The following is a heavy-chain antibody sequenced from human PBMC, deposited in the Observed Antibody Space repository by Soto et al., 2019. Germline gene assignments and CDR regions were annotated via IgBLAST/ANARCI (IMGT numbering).Heavy chain of an antibody. V-gene: IGHV1-2*02. CDR2: INPNNYGT. CDR3: ASLYGSGSYYNVQTQPPPLDY. Sequence: ASVKVSCKASGYTFTGYYKHWVRPAAGQGLEGMGWINPNNYGTNNAQKFQGRITMTRDTSISTAYRELGRLRSDDTAVYYCASLYGSGSYYNVQTQPPPLDYWGQGTLVTVSS. D-gene: IGHD3-10*01. J-gene: IGHJ4*02. CDR1: GYTFTGYY.